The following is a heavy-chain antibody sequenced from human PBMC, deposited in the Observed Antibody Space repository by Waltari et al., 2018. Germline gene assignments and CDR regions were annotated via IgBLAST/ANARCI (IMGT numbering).Heavy chain of an antibody. V-gene: IGHV1-69*14. D-gene: IGHD6-19*01. CDR3: ARSVAGSGFYYYYMDV. CDR2: MIPTIGTA. Sequence: QVQLVQSGAEVKKPGSSVKVSCKASGGTFSSYAISWVRQAPGQGLEWMGGMIPTIGTANYAQKLQGRVKITADKSTRTAYMELSSLRSEDTAVYYCARSVAGSGFYYYYMDVWGKGTTVTVSS. J-gene: IGHJ6*03. CDR1: GGTFSSYA.